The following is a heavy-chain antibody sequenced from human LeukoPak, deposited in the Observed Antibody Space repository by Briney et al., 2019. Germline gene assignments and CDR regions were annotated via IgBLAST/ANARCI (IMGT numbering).Heavy chain of an antibody. CDR2: ISWNSGSI. V-gene: IGHV3-9*01. Sequence: GGSLRLSCAASGFTFDDYAMHWVRQAPGKGLEWVSGISWNSGSIGYADSVKGRFTISRDNAKNSLFLQMNSLRVEDTALYYCAREGLTVDAFDIWGPGTVVTVSS. D-gene: IGHD2-21*02. J-gene: IGHJ3*02. CDR3: AREGLTVDAFDI. CDR1: GFTFDDYA.